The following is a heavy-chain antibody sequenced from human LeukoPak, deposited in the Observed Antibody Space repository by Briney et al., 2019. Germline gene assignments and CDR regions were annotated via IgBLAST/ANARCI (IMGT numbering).Heavy chain of an antibody. CDR1: GFIFSRYA. CDR3: AKWAVAGYAFFDY. D-gene: IGHD6-19*01. J-gene: IGHJ4*02. V-gene: IGHV3-23*01. Sequence: PGGSLRLSCAASGFIFSRYAMSWVRQAPGKGLEWVSVITDSGGTTYYADSVKGRFTISRDNSKNTLYLQVNNLRAEDTAVYYCAKWAVAGYAFFDYWGQGTLVTVSS. CDR2: ITDSGGTT.